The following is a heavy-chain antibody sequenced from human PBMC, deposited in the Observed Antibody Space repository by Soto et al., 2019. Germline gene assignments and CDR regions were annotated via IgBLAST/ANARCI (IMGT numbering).Heavy chain of an antibody. V-gene: IGHV3-23*01. CDR2: INANAIDT. D-gene: IGHD2-2*03. Sequence: GGSLRLSCAASGFIFGNHGMTWVRQAPGRALEWVSTINANAIDTHYADSVNGRLTISRDNSKGTLDLRMNSLRAEDTPIYYGVSWISDY. CDR3: VSWISDY. J-gene: IGHJ4*01. CDR1: GFIFGNHG.